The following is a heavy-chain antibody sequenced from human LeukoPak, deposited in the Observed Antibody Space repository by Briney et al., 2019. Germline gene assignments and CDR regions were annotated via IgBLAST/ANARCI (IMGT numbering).Heavy chain of an antibody. D-gene: IGHD5-18*01. J-gene: IGHJ4*02. CDR2: INPNTGGI. CDR1: GYTFTGYY. V-gene: IGHV1-2*02. CDR3: ARDPYSNYFGY. Sequence: GASVKVSCKSSGYTFTGYYMHWVRQAPGQGLEWMGWINPNTGGINYAQKFQGRVTMTRDTSISAAYMELSRLRSDDTAVYYCARDPYSNYFGYWGQGTLVTVSS.